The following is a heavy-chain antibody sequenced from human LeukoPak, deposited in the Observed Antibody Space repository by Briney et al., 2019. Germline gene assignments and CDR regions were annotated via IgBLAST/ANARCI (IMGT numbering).Heavy chain of an antibody. CDR3: ARQGPMVHGFDY. Sequence: GGSLRLSCAASGFTFSSYSMNWVRQAPGKGLEWVSSISSSYIYYADSVKGRFTISRDNAKNSLYLQMNSLRAEDTAVYYCARQGPMVHGFDYWGQGTLVTVSS. CDR1: GFTFSSYS. D-gene: IGHD3-10*01. V-gene: IGHV3-21*01. CDR2: ISSSYI. J-gene: IGHJ4*02.